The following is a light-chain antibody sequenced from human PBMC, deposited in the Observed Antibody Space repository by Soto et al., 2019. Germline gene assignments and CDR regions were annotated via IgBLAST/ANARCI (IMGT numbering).Light chain of an antibody. CDR2: DVS. V-gene: IGLV2-14*01. CDR3: SSYTTDSPYV. Sequence: QSALTQPASVSGSPGQSITISCTGTSSDVGGYNYVSWYQEQPGKAHKLMIYDVSNPPSGVANRFSGSKAGNTSSLTISGLQAEDKTDYYCSSYTTDSPYVFGTGTKLTV. J-gene: IGLJ1*01. CDR1: SSDVGGYNY.